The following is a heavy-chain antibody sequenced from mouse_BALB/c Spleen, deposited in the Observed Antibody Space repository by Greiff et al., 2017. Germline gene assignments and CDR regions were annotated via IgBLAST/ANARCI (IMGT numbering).Heavy chain of an antibody. CDR1: GYAFSSYW. D-gene: IGHD2-4*01. V-gene: IGHV1-80*01. J-gene: IGHJ2*01. Sequence: QVQLKESGAELVRPGSSVKISCKASGYAFSSYWMNWVKQRPGQGLEWIGQIYPGDGDTNYNGKFKGKATLTADKSSSTAYMQLSSLTSEDTAVYYCNGDYDGDWGQGTTLTVSS. CDR3: NGDYDGD. CDR2: IYPGDGDT.